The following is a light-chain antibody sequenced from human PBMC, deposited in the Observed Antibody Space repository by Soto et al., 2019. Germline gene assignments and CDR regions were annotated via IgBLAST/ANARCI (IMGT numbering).Light chain of an antibody. V-gene: IGLV2-8*01. Sequence: QSVLTQPPSASGSPAQSVTISCTGTSSDVGSYDYVSWYQQHPGKAPKLMIYEVTIRPSGVSDRFSGYKTGNTASLTVAGLQAEDEADYYCSSYTGVNPSHVYGTGSKGT. CDR1: SSDVGSYDY. CDR2: EVT. J-gene: IGLJ1*01. CDR3: SSYTGVNPSHV.